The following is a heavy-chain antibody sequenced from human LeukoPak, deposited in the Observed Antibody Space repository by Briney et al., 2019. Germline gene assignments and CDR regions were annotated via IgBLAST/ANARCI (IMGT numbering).Heavy chain of an antibody. V-gene: IGHV3-30*04. Sequence: GRSLRLSCAASGFTFSSYAMHWVRQAPGKGLEWVAVISYDGSNKYYADSVKGRLTISRDNSKNTLYLQMNSLRAEDTAVYYCARRRGDYGFDYWGQGTLVTVSS. CDR2: ISYDGSNK. J-gene: IGHJ4*02. D-gene: IGHD4-17*01. CDR3: ARRRGDYGFDY. CDR1: GFTFSSYA.